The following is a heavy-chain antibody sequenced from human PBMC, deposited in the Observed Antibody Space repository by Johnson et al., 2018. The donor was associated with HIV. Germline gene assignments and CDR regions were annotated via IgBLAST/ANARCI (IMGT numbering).Heavy chain of an antibody. CDR3: AKDSTYYDSGGAFDI. J-gene: IGHJ3*02. D-gene: IGHD3-3*01. V-gene: IGHV3-11*04. CDR2: ISSSDSAI. CDR1: GFTFSDSY. Sequence: QVQLVESGGGLVKPGGSLRLSCGASGFTFSDSYMNWIRQAPGKGLEWVSYISSSDSAILYADSVKGRFTVSRDNAKNSSYLQMNSLRAEDTAVYYCAKDSTYYDSGGAFDIWGQGTMVTVSS.